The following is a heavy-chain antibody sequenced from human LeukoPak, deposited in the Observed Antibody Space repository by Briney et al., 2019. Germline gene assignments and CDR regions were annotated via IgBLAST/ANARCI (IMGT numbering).Heavy chain of an antibody. J-gene: IGHJ4*02. Sequence: SETLSLTCAVDGGSFSGYYWSWIRQPPRKGLEWIGEINHSGSTNYNPSLKSRVTISVDTSKNQFSLKLSSVTAADTAVYYCARSRDTAMPTDYWGQGTLVTVSS. V-gene: IGHV4-34*01. CDR1: GGSFSGYY. CDR3: ARSRDTAMPTDY. D-gene: IGHD5-18*01. CDR2: INHSGST.